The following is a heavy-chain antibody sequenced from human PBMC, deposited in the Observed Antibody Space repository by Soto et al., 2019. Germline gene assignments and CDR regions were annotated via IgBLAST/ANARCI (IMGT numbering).Heavy chain of an antibody. D-gene: IGHD3-10*01. CDR3: AKGGGSGSYSDY. J-gene: IGHJ4*02. CDR2: ISYDGSNK. V-gene: IGHV3-30*18. CDR1: GFTFSSYG. Sequence: QVQLVESGGGVVQPGRSLRLSCAASGFTFSSYGMHWVRQAPGKGLEWVAVISYDGSNKYYADSVKGRFTISRDNSKNTLYLQMNVLRAEDTAVYYCAKGGGSGSYSDYWGQGTLVTVSS.